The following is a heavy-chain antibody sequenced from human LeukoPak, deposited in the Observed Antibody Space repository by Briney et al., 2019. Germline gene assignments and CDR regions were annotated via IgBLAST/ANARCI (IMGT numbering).Heavy chain of an antibody. CDR3: ARDGRAYYDFLTAYYHFDY. CDR2: INPNSGGT. V-gene: IGHV1-2*04. J-gene: IGHJ4*02. Sequence: ASVKVSCKASGYTFTGYYMHWVRQAPGQGLEWMGWINPNSGGTNYAQKFQGWVTMTRDTSISTAYMELSRLRPDDTAVYYCARDGRAYYDFLTAYYHFDYWGQGTLVTVSS. CDR1: GYTFTGYY. D-gene: IGHD3-9*01.